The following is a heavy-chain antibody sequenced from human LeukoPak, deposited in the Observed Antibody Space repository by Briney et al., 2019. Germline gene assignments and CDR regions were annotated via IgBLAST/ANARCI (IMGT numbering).Heavy chain of an antibody. V-gene: IGHV3-30*18. CDR2: ISYDGSNK. D-gene: IGHD4/OR15-4a*01. CDR1: GFTFSSYG. CDR3: AKARGATYGTYYFDY. Sequence: GSLRLSCAASGFTFSSYGMHWVRQAPGKGLEWVAVISYDGSNKYYADSVKGRFTISRDNSKNTLYLQMNSLRAEDTAVYYCAKARGATYGTYYFDYWGQGTLVTVSS. J-gene: IGHJ4*02.